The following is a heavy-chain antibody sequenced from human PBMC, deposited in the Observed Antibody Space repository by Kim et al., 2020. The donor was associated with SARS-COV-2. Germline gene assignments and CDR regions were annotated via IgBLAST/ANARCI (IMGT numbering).Heavy chain of an antibody. CDR3: ASRRALVGTAYDC. J-gene: IGHJ4*02. V-gene: IGHV3-53*01. Sequence: YADSGDGRFTISRDNSKNTLYLQMSSLRVEDTAVYYCASRRALVGTAYDCWGQGTLVTVSS. D-gene: IGHD1-26*01.